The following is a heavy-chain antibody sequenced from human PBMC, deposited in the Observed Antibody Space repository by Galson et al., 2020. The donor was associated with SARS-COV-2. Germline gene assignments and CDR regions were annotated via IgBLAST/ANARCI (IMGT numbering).Heavy chain of an antibody. V-gene: IGHV3-23*01. CDR2: ISGSGDTT. Sequence: GESLKISCAASGFTFSSYAMNWVRKAPGEGLEWVSAISGSGDTTHYAGSVKGRFTISRDNSKNTLYMQMNSVRAEDTAVYYCAKRLDSSSQSATRGMDVWGQGATVTVSS. CDR3: AKRLDSSSQSATRGMDV. D-gene: IGHD6-13*01. J-gene: IGHJ6*02. CDR1: GFTFSSYA.